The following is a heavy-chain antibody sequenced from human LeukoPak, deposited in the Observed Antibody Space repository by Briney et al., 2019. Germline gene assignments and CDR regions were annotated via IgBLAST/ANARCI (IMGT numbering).Heavy chain of an antibody. CDR2: IIPVFGTA. D-gene: IGHD5/OR15-5a*01. J-gene: IGHJ3*02. V-gene: IGHV1-69*05. CDR1: GDTFSSYA. CDR3: ARDLLNLYALGAFDI. Sequence: AASVKVSCKASGDTFSSYAINWVRQAPGQGLEWMGGIIPVFGTANYAQKFQGRVTITTDESTSTAYMELSSLRSEDTAVYYCARDLLNLYALGAFDIWGQGTMVTVSS.